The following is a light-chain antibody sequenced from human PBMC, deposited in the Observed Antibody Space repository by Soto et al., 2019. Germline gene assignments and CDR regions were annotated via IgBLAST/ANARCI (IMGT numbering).Light chain of an antibody. CDR2: KAS. V-gene: IGKV1-5*03. CDR3: QHYNSYPPT. Sequence: DIQMTQSPSTLSASVGDRVTITCRASQSISSWLAWYQQKPGKAPKLLIYKASSLESGVPSRFSGSGSGTEFTLTISSLQPDDFATYSCQHYNSYPPTFGQGTKVEIK. J-gene: IGKJ1*01. CDR1: QSISSW.